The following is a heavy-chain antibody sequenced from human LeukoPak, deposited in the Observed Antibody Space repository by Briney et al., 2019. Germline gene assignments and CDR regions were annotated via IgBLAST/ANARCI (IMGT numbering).Heavy chain of an antibody. CDR2: ISSSSSTI. V-gene: IGHV3-48*01. J-gene: IGHJ4*02. D-gene: IGHD6-19*01. CDR3: ARDGWQWLGALDY. Sequence: GGSLRLSCAASGFTFSSYSMNWVRQAPGKGLEWVSYISSSSSTIYYADSVKGRFTISRDNAKNSLYLQMNSLRAEDTAVYYCARDGWQWLGALDYWGQGTLVTVSS. CDR1: GFTFSSYS.